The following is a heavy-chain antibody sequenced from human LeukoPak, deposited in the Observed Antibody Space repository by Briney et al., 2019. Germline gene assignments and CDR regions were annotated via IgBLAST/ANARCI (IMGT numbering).Heavy chain of an antibody. J-gene: IGHJ4*02. V-gene: IGHV1-2*02. Sequence: ASLKVSCKASGYAFTDYHLHWVRQAPGQGFEWMGWINVKSGVATYAQKFQGRVTITADESTSTAYMELSSLRSEDTAVYYCASYYDSSGYYSRGSVPPDYWGQGTLVTVSS. D-gene: IGHD3-22*01. CDR1: GYAFTDYH. CDR2: INVKSGVA. CDR3: ASYYDSSGYYSRGSVPPDY.